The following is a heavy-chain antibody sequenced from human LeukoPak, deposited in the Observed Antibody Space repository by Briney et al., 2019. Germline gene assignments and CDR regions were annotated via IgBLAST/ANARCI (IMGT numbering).Heavy chain of an antibody. CDR3: ARRLRYFDWLLRRGAFDI. Sequence: PSETLSLTCTVSGGSISSYYWSWIRQPPGKGLEWIGYIYYSGSTNYNPSLKSRVTISVDTSKNQFSLKLSSVTAADTAVYYCARRLRYFDWLLRRGAFDIWGQGAMVTVSS. CDR1: GGSISSYY. V-gene: IGHV4-59*12. J-gene: IGHJ3*02. CDR2: IYYSGST. D-gene: IGHD3-9*01.